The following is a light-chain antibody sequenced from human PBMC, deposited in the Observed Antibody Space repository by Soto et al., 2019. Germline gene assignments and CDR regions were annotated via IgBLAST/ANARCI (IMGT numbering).Light chain of an antibody. J-gene: IGLJ3*02. CDR3: ATWDDSLDGPGV. CDR1: SSNIGSNT. CDR2: SNN. V-gene: IGLV1-44*01. Sequence: QSVLTQPPSASGTPGQRGTISCSGSSSNIGSNTVNLYQQLPGTAPKLLIYSNNQRPSGVPDRFSGSKSGTSASLAISGLQSEDEADYYCATWDDSLDGPGVFGGGTKLTV.